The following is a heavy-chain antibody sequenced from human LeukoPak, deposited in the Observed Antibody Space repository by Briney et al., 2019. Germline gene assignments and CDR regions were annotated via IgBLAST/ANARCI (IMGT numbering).Heavy chain of an antibody. Sequence: PSETLSLTCTVSGYSISSGYYWGWIRQPPGKGLGWIGSIYHSGSTYYNPSLKSRVTISVDTSKNQFSLKLSSVTAADTAVYYCARGVGDSSGQPSLFDYWGQGTLVTVSS. CDR2: IYHSGST. D-gene: IGHD3-22*01. J-gene: IGHJ4*02. V-gene: IGHV4-38-2*02. CDR1: GYSISSGYY. CDR3: ARGVGDSSGQPSLFDY.